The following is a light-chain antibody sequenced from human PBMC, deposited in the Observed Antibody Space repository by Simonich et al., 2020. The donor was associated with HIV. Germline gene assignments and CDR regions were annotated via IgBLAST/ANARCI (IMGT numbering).Light chain of an antibody. CDR3: ETWDRNTRV. CDR2: LEGSGSD. CDR1: SGHNNSI. J-gene: IGLJ3*02. V-gene: IGLV4-60*03. Sequence: QPVLTQSSSASASLGSSVKLTCTLSSGHNNSIIAWHQQQPGKAPRYLMKLEGSGSDNKGSGVPDRLSGSSSGADRYHTIFNLQSEDEADYYCETWDRNTRVFGGGTKLTVL.